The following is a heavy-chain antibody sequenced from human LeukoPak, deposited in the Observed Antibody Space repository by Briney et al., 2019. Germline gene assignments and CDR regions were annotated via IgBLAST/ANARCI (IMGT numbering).Heavy chain of an antibody. Sequence: SETLSLTCAVYGGSFSGYYWSWIRQPPGKGLEWIGEINHSGSTNYNPSLKSRVTISVDTSKNQFSLKLSSVTAADTAVYYCARRVLYCSSTSCPGYFQHWGQGTLVTVSS. CDR1: GGSFSGYY. V-gene: IGHV4-34*01. CDR3: ARRVLYCSSTSCPGYFQH. J-gene: IGHJ1*01. D-gene: IGHD2-2*01. CDR2: INHSGST.